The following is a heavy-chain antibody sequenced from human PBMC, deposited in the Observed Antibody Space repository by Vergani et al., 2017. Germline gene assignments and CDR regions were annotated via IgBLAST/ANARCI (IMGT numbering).Heavy chain of an antibody. Sequence: QVQLQESGPGLVKPSQTLSLTCTVSGGSISSGSYYWSWIRQPXGKGLEWIGRIYTSGSTNYNPSLKSRVTISVDTSKNQFSLKLSSVTAADTAVYYCARDERRDTHDYGDYRGLDPWGQGTLVTVSS. CDR2: IYTSGST. V-gene: IGHV4-61*02. CDR3: ARDERRDTHDYGDYRGLDP. D-gene: IGHD4-17*01. CDR1: GGSISSGSYY. J-gene: IGHJ5*02.